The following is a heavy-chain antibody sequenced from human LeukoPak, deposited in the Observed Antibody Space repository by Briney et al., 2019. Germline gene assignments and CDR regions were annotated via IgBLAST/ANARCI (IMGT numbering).Heavy chain of an antibody. J-gene: IGHJ4*02. D-gene: IGHD2-15*01. CDR2: INPNSGGT. Sequence: ASVKVSCKASGYTFTDYYMHWVRQAPGQGFEWMGWINPNSGGTNYAQKFQGRVTMTRDTSISTAYMELSRLRSDDTAVYYCATSYCSGGSCYWDPYFDYWGQGTLVTVSS. CDR3: ATSYCSGGSCYWDPYFDY. CDR1: GYTFTDYY. V-gene: IGHV1-2*02.